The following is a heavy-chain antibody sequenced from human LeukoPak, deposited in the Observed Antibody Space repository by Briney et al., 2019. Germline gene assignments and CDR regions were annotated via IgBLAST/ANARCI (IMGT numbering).Heavy chain of an antibody. CDR1: GDSFTTYW. J-gene: IGHJ3*02. CDR2: IYLGDSDT. Sequence: GESLKISCKGSGDSFTTYWIGWVRQMPGKGLEWMGIIYLGDSDTRYSPSFQGQVTISADKSINTAYLQWSSLKASDTAMYYCARRRGRYSGDAFDIWGQGTMVTVSS. V-gene: IGHV5-51*01. D-gene: IGHD1-26*01. CDR3: ARRRGRYSGDAFDI.